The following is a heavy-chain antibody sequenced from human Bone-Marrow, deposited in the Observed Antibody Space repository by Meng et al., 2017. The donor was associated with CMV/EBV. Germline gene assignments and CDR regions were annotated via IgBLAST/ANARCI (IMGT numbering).Heavy chain of an antibody. CDR1: GYTFTGYY. V-gene: IGHV1-2*02. J-gene: IGHJ4*02. CDR3: ARDRGDMTTVLF. CDR2: INPNSGGT. D-gene: IGHD4-17*01. Sequence: ASVKVSCKASGYTFTGYYMHWVRQAPGQGLEWMGWINPNSGGTNYAQKFQGRVTMTRDTSISTAYMELSRLSSVTAADTAVYYCARDRGDMTTVLFWGQGTLVTVSS.